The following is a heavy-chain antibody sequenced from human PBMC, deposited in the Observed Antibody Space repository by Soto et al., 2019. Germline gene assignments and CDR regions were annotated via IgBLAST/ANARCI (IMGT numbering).Heavy chain of an antibody. CDR3: AKGGSSSARYFAR. CDR2: ISFEGSKK. V-gene: IGHV3-30*18. Sequence: QVQLVESGGGVVQPGGSLRLSCAASGFIFSGYGMHWVRQAPGKGLEWVAVISFEGSKKYYANSVEGRFTISRDNSKNTLFLQRNGRRAEDTAVYYCAKGGSSSARYFARGGQGALVTVSS. D-gene: IGHD6-6*01. CDR1: GFIFSGYG. J-gene: IGHJ5*02.